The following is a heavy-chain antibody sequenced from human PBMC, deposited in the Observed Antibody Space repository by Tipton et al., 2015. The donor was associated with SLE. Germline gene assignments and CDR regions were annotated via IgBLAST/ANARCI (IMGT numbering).Heavy chain of an antibody. J-gene: IGHJ5*02. D-gene: IGHD2-2*01. V-gene: IGHV4-59*01. Sequence: TLSLTCTVSGDSITTYYWSWIRQSPEKGLEWIAYMYHSGNTNYNPSLKSRVTISLATSRNQFSLKLSSVTAADTAVYYCARGGCSSSSCLKWFDPWGQGTLVTVSS. CDR2: MYHSGNT. CDR3: ARGGCSSSSCLKWFDP. CDR1: GDSITTYY.